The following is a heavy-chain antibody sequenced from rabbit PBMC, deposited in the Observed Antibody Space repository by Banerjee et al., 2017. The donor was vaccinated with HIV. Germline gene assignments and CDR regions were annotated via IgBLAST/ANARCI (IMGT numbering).Heavy chain of an antibody. J-gene: IGHJ4*01. CDR3: ARESTGSVYYNL. CDR2: INSNTGNT. Sequence: QEQLEESGGDLVKPEGSLTLTCTASGFSFNNNYVMCWVRQAPGKGLEWIACINSNTGNTVYASWAKGPFTISRSTSLNTVDLKMTSLTAADTATYFCARESTGSVYYNLWGQGTLVTVS. V-gene: IGHV1S43*01. CDR1: GFSFNNNYV. D-gene: IGHD8-1*01.